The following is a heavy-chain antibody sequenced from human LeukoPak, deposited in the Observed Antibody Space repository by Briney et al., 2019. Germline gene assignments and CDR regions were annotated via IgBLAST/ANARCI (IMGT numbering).Heavy chain of an antibody. V-gene: IGHV3-53*01. CDR1: GFTVSSNY. J-gene: IGHJ5*02. D-gene: IGHD3-10*01. CDR3: ARVFYGSGGWFDP. Sequence: GGSLRLSCAASGFTVSSNYMSWVRQAPGKGLGWVSVIYSGGSTYYADSVKGRFTISRDNSKNTLYLQMNSLRAEDTAVYYCARVFYGSGGWFDPWGQGTLVTVSS. CDR2: IYSGGST.